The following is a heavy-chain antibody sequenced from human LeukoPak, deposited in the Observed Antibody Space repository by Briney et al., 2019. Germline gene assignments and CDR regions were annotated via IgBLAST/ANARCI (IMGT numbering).Heavy chain of an antibody. D-gene: IGHD4-17*01. V-gene: IGHV1-69*04. CDR2: IIPILGIA. CDR1: GGTFSSYA. Sequence: SVKVSCKASGGTFSSYAISWVRQAPGQGLEWMGRIIPILGIANYAQKFQGRVTITADKSTSTAYMELSSLGSEDTAVYYCARLMTTVTTGAFDIWGQGTMVTVSS. J-gene: IGHJ3*02. CDR3: ARLMTTVTTGAFDI.